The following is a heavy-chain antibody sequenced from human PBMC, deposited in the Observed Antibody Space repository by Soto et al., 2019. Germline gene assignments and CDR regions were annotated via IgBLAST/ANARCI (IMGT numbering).Heavy chain of an antibody. CDR1: GGTFSSYA. Sequence: QVQLVQSGAEVKKPGSSVKVSCKASGGTFSSYAISWVRQAPGQGLEWMGGIIPIFGTANYAQKFQGRVTITADESTSTAYMELSSLRSEDTAVYYCARIGGYCSGGSCRHGCDYYYYGMDVWGQGTTVTVSS. D-gene: IGHD2-15*01. V-gene: IGHV1-69*01. J-gene: IGHJ6*02. CDR2: IIPIFGTA. CDR3: ARIGGYCSGGSCRHGCDYYYYGMDV.